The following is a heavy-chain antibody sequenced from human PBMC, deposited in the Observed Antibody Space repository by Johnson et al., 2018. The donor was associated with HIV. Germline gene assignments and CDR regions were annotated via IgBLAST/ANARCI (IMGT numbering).Heavy chain of an antibody. CDR3: ARGSRYTHDNDDVYLLHAFDI. Sequence: QVQLVESGGGVVQPGGSLRLSCAASGFSFSPYALHWVRQTPGKGLEWVAVISHDGSNKYYADSVKGRFTISRDNSKNTLYLQMNSLRAEDTAVYYCARGSRYTHDNDDVYLLHAFDIWGQGTVVTVSS. V-gene: IGHV3-30-3*01. D-gene: IGHD3-16*01. CDR2: ISHDGSNK. CDR1: GFSFSPYA. J-gene: IGHJ3*02.